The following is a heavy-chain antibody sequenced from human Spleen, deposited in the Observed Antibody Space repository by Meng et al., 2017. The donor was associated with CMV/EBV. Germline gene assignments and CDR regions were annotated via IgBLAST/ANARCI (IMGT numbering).Heavy chain of an antibody. J-gene: IGHJ4*02. V-gene: IGHV1-46*01. CDR3: ARDPLDITIFAAGGDYFDY. CDR1: FIPPY. D-gene: IGHD3-3*01. CDR2: IHPTGGDT. Sequence: FIPPYLHWLLPAPGLALEWMGLIHPTGGDTNSAQQFRGRVTMTRDTSTTTVYMELSSLLSEDTAVYYCARDPLDITIFAAGGDYFDYWGQGTLVTVSS.